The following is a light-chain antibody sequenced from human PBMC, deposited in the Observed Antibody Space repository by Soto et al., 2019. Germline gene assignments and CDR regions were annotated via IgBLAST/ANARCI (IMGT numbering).Light chain of an antibody. J-gene: IGKJ1*01. CDR2: GVS. V-gene: IGKV3-20*01. Sequence: EIVLTQSPGTLALSLGDGATLSCRASQTVNRNYLAWYHQKPGQPPRLLIYGVSNRATGVPDRFSGGGSGTEFTFSIVRVEPDDFGTYYCQQYIDSPRTFGQGTRVEVK. CDR1: QTVNRNY. CDR3: QQYIDSPRT.